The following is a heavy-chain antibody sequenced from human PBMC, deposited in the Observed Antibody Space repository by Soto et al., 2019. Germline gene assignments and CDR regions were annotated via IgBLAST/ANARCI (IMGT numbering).Heavy chain of an antibody. CDR1: GASISGYH. D-gene: IGHD3-9*01. CDR2: ISYSGAT. Sequence: QVQLQESGPGLVKPSETLSLTCTVSGASISGYHWSWIRQFPGKGLGCLGYISYSGATNYNPSLKSRVTMSIDTSKNQFSLQLNSVTAADTAVYYCARALAIDWYTYYFDYWGQGPLVTVSS. V-gene: IGHV4-59*08. J-gene: IGHJ4*02. CDR3: ARALAIDWYTYYFDY.